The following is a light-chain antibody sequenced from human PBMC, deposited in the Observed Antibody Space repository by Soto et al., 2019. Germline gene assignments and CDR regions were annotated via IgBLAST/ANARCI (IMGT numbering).Light chain of an antibody. Sequence: EIFLTQSPGTLSLSPGERATLSCRASQSVSSSYLAWYQQKPGQAPRLLIYGASSRATGIPDRFSGSGSGTDFTLSISRLEPEDFAVYYCQQYSSLWTFGQGTKVDI. V-gene: IGKV3-20*01. CDR3: QQYSSLWT. CDR1: QSVSSSY. J-gene: IGKJ1*01. CDR2: GAS.